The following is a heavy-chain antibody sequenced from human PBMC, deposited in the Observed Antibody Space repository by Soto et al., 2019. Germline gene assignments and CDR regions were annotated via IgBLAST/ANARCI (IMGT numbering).Heavy chain of an antibody. D-gene: IGHD3-10*02. Sequence: SGPTLLNPTQTPTLTCTFSGFSLSTSGVGVGWARQPPGKALEWLAIIYWNDDKRYSPSLKSTLTITKDISRNQVVLKMNNGDPVDTATYYCTHSRLVFGALDFWGQGTLVTVSS. J-gene: IGHJ4*02. CDR1: GFSLSTSGVG. CDR3: THSRLVFGALDF. V-gene: IGHV2-5*01. CDR2: IYWNDDK.